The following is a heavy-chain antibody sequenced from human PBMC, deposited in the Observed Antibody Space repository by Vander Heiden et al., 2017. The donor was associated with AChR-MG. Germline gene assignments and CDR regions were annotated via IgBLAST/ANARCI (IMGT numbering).Heavy chain of an antibody. J-gene: IGHJ6*02. CDR3: ARVSSSWYDYYYGMDV. Sequence: QVQLVQSGAEVKKPGSSVKVSCKASGCTFSSYAISWVRQAPGQGLEWMGRIIPILGIANYAQKFQGRVTITADKSTSTAYMELSSLRSEDTAVYYCARVSSSWYDYYYGMDVWGQGTTVTVSS. V-gene: IGHV1-69*04. CDR2: IIPILGIA. D-gene: IGHD6-13*01. CDR1: GCTFSSYA.